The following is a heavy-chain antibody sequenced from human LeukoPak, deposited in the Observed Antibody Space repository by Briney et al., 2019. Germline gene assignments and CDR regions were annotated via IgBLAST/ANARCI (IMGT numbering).Heavy chain of an antibody. V-gene: IGHV1-2*02. J-gene: IGHJ3*02. CDR1: GYTFTGYY. D-gene: IGHD6-13*01. Sequence: ASVKVSCKASGYTFTGYYMRWVRQAPGQGLEWMGWINPNSGGTNYAQKFQGRVTMTRDTSISTAYMELSRLRSDDTAVYYCARAGPLIAAAGAFDIWGQGTMVTVSS. CDR2: INPNSGGT. CDR3: ARAGPLIAAAGAFDI.